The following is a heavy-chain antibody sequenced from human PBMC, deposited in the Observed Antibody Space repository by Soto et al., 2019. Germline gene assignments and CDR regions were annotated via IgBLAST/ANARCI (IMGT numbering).Heavy chain of an antibody. CDR1: GYTFTSYA. J-gene: IGHJ6*02. CDR3: ARDLPLPAAIGPPYYYYYGMDV. V-gene: IGHV1-3*01. Sequence: ASVKVSCKASGYTFTSYAMHWVRQAPGQRLEWMGWINAGNGNTKYSQKFQGRVTITRDTSASTAYMELSSLRSEDTAVYYCARDLPLPAAIGPPYYYYYGMDVWGHGTTVTVSS. CDR2: INAGNGNT. D-gene: IGHD2-2*01.